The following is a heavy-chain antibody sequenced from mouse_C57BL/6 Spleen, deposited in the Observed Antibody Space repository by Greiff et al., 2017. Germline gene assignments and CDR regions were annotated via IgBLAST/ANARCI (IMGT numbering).Heavy chain of an antibody. J-gene: IGHJ3*01. D-gene: IGHD1-1*01. Sequence: EVKLQESGPVLVKPGASVKMSCKASGYTFTDYYMNWVKQSHGKSLEWIGVINPYNGGTSYNQKFKGKATLTVDKSSSTAYMELNSLTSEDSAVYYCARSLLLRYQTWFAYWGQGTLVTVSA. V-gene: IGHV1-19*01. CDR1: GYTFTDYY. CDR2: INPYNGGT. CDR3: ARSLLLRYQTWFAY.